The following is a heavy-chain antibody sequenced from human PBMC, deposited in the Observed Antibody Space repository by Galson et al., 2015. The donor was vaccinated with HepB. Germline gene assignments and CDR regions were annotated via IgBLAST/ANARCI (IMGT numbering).Heavy chain of an antibody. V-gene: IGHV3-9*01. D-gene: IGHD3-3*01. CDR3: AKGGEDYDFWSGYPSLPTR. J-gene: IGHJ4*02. CDR2: ISWNSGSI. Sequence: SLRLSCAASGFTFDDYAMHWVRHAPGKGLGWVSGISWNSGSIGYADSVKGRFTISRDNAKNSLYLQMNSLRAEDTALYYCAKGGEDYDFWSGYPSLPTRWGQGTLVTVSS. CDR1: GFTFDDYA.